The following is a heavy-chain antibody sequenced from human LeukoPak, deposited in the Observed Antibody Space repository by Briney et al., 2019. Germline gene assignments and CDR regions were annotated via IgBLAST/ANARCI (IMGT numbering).Heavy chain of an antibody. V-gene: IGHV3-64D*06. CDR1: GFTFNTYA. CDR2: ISSNGGST. CDR3: VKGYCSSTYCSRLDY. Sequence: GGSLRLSCSASGFTFNTYAMYWVRQAPGKGLEYVSAISSNGGSTYYADSVKGRFTISRDNSKNTLYLQMSSLRADDTAVYYRVKGYCSSTYCSRLDYWGQGTLVTVSS. J-gene: IGHJ4*02. D-gene: IGHD2-2*01.